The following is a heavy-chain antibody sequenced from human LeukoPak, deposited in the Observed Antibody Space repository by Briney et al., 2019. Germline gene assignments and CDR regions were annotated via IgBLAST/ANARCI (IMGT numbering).Heavy chain of an antibody. CDR1: GFTLSDHG. CDR3: ARSTRGDSNGQGDDLDI. CDR2: IWNDGSKK. J-gene: IGHJ3*02. Sequence: GGSLRLSCAASGFTLSDHGMHWVRQAPGKGLEWVPVIWNDGSKKYYGDSVKGRFTISRDTSKNTLDLQMDSLRVEDTAVYYCARSTRGDSNGQGDDLDIWGQGTMVAVSA. D-gene: IGHD3-22*01. V-gene: IGHV3-33*01.